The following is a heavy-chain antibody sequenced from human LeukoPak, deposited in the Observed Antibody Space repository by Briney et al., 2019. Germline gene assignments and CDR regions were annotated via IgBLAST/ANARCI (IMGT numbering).Heavy chain of an antibody. CDR2: IKEDGSEK. Sequence: GGSLRLSCAASGFTFSSYWMSWVRQAPGEGLEWVANIKEDGSEKYYVDSVKGRFTISRDNAKNSLYLQMNSLGAEDTAVYYCARAGVLWFGESKFDYWGQGTRVTVSS. CDR3: ARAGVLWFGESKFDY. V-gene: IGHV3-7*03. CDR1: GFTFSSYW. D-gene: IGHD3-10*01. J-gene: IGHJ4*02.